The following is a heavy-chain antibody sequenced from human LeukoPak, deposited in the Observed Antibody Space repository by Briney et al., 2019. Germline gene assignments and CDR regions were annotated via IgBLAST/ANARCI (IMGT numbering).Heavy chain of an antibody. J-gene: IGHJ5*02. CDR3: ARASASGFDP. D-gene: IGHD3-10*01. CDR2: ISYDGSNK. V-gene: IGHV3-30*04. CDR1: GFTFSSYA. Sequence: PGRSLRLSCAASGFTFSSYAMHWVRQAPGKGLEWVAVISYDGSNKYYADSVKGRFTISRDNAKNTLYLQMNSLRAEDTAVYYCARASASGFDPWGQGTLVTVSS.